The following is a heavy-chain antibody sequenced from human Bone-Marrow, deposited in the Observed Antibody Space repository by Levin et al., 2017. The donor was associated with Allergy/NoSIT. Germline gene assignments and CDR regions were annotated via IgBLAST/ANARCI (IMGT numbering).Heavy chain of an antibody. V-gene: IGHV1-2*02. CDR3: ARVRYCSSTSCYRNWFDP. J-gene: IGHJ5*02. Sequence: ASVKVSCKASGYTFTGYYMHWVRQAPGQGLEWMGWINPNSGGTNYAQKFQGRVTMTRDTSISTAYMELSRLRSDDTAVYYCARVRYCSSTSCYRNWFDPWGQGTLVTVSS. CDR1: GYTFTGYY. CDR2: INPNSGGT. D-gene: IGHD2-2*01.